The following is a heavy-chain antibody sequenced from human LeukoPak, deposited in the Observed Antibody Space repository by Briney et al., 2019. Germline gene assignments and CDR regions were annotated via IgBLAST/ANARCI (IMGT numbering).Heavy chain of an antibody. Sequence: GGSLRLSCAAAGFTFSNFRMNWVRQVPGKGLEWVSGISDSGGSTYYADSVKGRFTISRDNSKNTLYLQMNSLRAEDTAVYYCVKSPGRDDSWGQGALVTVSS. V-gene: IGHV3-23*01. CDR2: ISDSGGST. CDR1: GFTFSNFR. D-gene: IGHD1-26*01. CDR3: VKSPGRDDS. J-gene: IGHJ4*02.